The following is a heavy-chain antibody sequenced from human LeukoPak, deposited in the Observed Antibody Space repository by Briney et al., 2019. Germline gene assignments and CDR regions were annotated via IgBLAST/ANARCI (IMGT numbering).Heavy chain of an antibody. CDR1: GFTFSSYS. V-gene: IGHV3-21*01. CDR3: ARGLGYCSGGNCYSGGLGYMDV. D-gene: IGHD2-15*01. CDR2: ISSSSSYI. Sequence: GGSLRLSCAASGFTFSSYSMNWVRQAPGKGLEWVSSISSSSSYIYYADSVKGRFTISRDNAKNSLYLQMNSLRAEDTAEYYCARGLGYCSGGNCYSGGLGYMDVWGKGTTVTISS. J-gene: IGHJ6*03.